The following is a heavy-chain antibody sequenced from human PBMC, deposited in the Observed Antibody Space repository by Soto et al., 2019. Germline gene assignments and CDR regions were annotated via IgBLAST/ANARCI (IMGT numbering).Heavy chain of an antibody. J-gene: IGHJ4*02. V-gene: IGHV3-23*01. D-gene: IGHD2-21*02. CDR2: ISGDGSHT. CDR1: GFSFSIFA. CDR3: AKKRVTGSWERDFDC. Sequence: EVQLLESGGGLVQPGASLRLSCAASGFSFSIFAMTWVRQAPGKGLEWVSVISGDGSHTYFADSVKGRFSISRDNSKNTLYLQMNSLRAEDTAVYYCAKKRVTGSWERDFDCWGQGTLVTVSS.